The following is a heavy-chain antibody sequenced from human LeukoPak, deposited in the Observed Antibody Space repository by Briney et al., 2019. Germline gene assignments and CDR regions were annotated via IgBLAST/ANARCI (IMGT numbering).Heavy chain of an antibody. CDR2: IIPILGIA. Sequence: GASVKVSCKASGGTFSSYAISWVRQAPGQGLEWMGRIIPILGIANYAQKFQGRVTITADKSTSTAYMELSSLRSEDTAVYYCARDAMIVVVITVYYYGMDVWGQGTTVTVPS. CDR3: ARDAMIVVVITVYYYGMDV. V-gene: IGHV1-69*04. D-gene: IGHD3-22*01. J-gene: IGHJ6*02. CDR1: GGTFSSYA.